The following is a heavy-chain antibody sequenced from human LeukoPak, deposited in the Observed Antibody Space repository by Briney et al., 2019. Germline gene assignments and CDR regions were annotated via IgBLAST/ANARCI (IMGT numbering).Heavy chain of an antibody. J-gene: IGHJ4*02. Sequence: GGSLRLSCAASGFTFSNAWMSWVRQAPGKGLEWVGRLKSKTDGGTTDYAAPVKGRFTISRDDSKNTLYLQMNSLKTEDTAVYYCTTDPGYGGDCSLYFDYWGQGTLVTVSS. CDR1: GFTFSNAW. CDR2: LKSKTDGGTT. CDR3: TTDPGYGGDCSLYFDY. D-gene: IGHD2-21*01. V-gene: IGHV3-15*01.